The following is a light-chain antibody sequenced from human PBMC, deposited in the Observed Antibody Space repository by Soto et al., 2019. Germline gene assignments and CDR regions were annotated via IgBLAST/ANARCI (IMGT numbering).Light chain of an antibody. CDR2: DAS. CDR1: QSVSRY. V-gene: IGKV3-11*01. CDR3: QQRSNWPWT. J-gene: IGKJ1*01. Sequence: ETVLTQSPATLSLSPGERATLSCRASQSVSRYLAWYQQRPGQAPRLLIHDASNRATGIPARFSGSGSGTDFTLTISSLEPEDFALYYCQQRSNWPWTFGQGTKVDIK.